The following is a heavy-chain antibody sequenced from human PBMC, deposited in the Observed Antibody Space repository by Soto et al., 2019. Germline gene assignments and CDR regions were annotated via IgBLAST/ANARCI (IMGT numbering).Heavy chain of an antibody. CDR1: GFTFSSYV. J-gene: IGHJ6*02. D-gene: IGHD3-3*01. V-gene: IGHV3-33*01. CDR2: IWYDGSNK. Sequence: GGSLRLSCAASGFTFSSYVMHWVRQAPGKGLEWVAVIWYDGSNKYYADSVKGRFTISRDNSKNTLYLQMNSLRAEDTAVYYCARDRYYDFWRYYYYYGMDVWGQGTTVTVSS. CDR3: ARDRYYDFWRYYYYYGMDV.